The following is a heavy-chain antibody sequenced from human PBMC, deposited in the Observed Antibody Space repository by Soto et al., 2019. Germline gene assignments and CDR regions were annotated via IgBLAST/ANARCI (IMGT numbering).Heavy chain of an antibody. V-gene: IGHV4-59*01. CDR1: GGSISTYY. Sequence: QVQLQESGPGLVKPSETLSLTCTVSGGSISTYYWSWIRQPPGKGLEWIGYIYYSGSTNYNPSLKSRVTISVDTSKNQFSLKLSSVSVADTAVYYCARYGSRYDFWSGPYYFDYWGQGTLVTVSS. CDR3: ARYGSRYDFWSGPYYFDY. J-gene: IGHJ4*02. CDR2: IYYSGST. D-gene: IGHD3-3*01.